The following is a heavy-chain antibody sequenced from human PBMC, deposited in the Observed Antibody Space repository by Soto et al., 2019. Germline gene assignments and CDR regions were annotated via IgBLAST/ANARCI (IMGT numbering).Heavy chain of an antibody. J-gene: IGHJ4*02. CDR2: IYWDDDK. V-gene: IGHV2-5*02. CDR3: AHRVLRTVFGLVTTTAIYFDF. D-gene: IGHD3-3*01. CDR1: GFSLTTSGVG. Sequence: QITLKESGPTVVKPTETLTLTCTFSGFSLTTSGVGVGWVRQSPGKAPEWLALIYWDDDKRYSTSLKSRLTSTTDTSKNQVVLTMANVDPADTATYYCAHRVLRTVFGLVTTTAIYFDFWGQGTPVVVSS.